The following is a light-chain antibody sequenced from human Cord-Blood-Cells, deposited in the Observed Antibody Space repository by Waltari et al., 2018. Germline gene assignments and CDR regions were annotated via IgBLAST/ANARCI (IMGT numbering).Light chain of an antibody. J-gene: IGKJ2*01. CDR2: DAS. CDR1: QSISSW. Sequence: DIQITQSPSTRSASVGDRVTITCRASQSISSWLAWYQQTPGKAPKLLFYDASSLESGVPSRFSGSGSGTEFTLTISILQPDDFATYYCHQYNSYSVYTFGQGTKLEIK. V-gene: IGKV1-5*01. CDR3: HQYNSYSVYT.